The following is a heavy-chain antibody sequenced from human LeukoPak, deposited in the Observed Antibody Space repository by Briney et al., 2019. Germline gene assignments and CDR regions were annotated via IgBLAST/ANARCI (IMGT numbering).Heavy chain of an antibody. CDR2: FDPEDGET. V-gene: IGHV1-24*01. CDR3: ATVREMATITGDAFDI. Sequence: ASVKVSCKVSGYTLTELSLHWVRQAPGKGLEWMGGFDPEDGETIYAQKFQGRVTMTEDTSTDTAYMELSSLRSEDTAVYYCATVREMATITGDAFDIWGQGTMVTVSS. D-gene: IGHD5-24*01. J-gene: IGHJ3*02. CDR1: GYTLTELS.